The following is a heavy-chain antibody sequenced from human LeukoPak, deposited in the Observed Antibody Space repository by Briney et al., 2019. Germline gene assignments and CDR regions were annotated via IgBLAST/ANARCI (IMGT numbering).Heavy chain of an antibody. CDR3: ARSAQTVTTFPLDY. J-gene: IGHJ4*02. D-gene: IGHD4-17*01. Sequence: TSSGTLSLTCTVSGGSVSSGGYYWSWIRQHPGQGLEWIGYIYYSGSTYYNPSLQSRVTISVGTSKNQFSLKLSSVTAADTAVYYCARSAQTVTTFPLDYWGQGTLVTVSS. CDR1: GGSVSSGGYY. CDR2: IYYSGST. V-gene: IGHV4-31*03.